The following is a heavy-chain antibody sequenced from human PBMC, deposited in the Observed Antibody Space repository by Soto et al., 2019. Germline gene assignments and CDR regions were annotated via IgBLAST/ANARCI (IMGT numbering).Heavy chain of an antibody. V-gene: IGHV1-46*01. CDR2: INPSGGST. J-gene: IGHJ3*02. CDR3: AREVVPAAMQRDTDAFDI. D-gene: IGHD2-2*01. Sequence: ASVKVSCKASGYTFTSYYMHWVRQAPGQGLEWMGIINPSGGSTSYAQKYQGRVTMTRDTSTSTVYMELSSLRSEDTAVYYCAREVVPAAMQRDTDAFDIWGQGTMVTVSS. CDR1: GYTFTSYY.